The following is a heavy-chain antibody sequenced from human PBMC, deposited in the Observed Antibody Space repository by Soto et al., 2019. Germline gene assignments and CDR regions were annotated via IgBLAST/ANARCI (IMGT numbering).Heavy chain of an antibody. CDR1: GFTVSSNF. D-gene: IGHD4-17*01. CDR3: ASRRNPYGAYDY. Sequence: EVQLVVSGGGLVQPGGSLRLSCAASGFTVSSNFMSWVRQAPGKGLEWVSIIYSDGSTYYADSVKGRFTISRDNSKNTLYLQMNSLSADDTAVYYCASRRNPYGAYDYWGQGTLVTVSS. V-gene: IGHV3-66*01. J-gene: IGHJ4*02. CDR2: IYSDGST.